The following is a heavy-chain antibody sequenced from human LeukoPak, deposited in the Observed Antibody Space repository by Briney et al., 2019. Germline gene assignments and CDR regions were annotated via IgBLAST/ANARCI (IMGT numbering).Heavy chain of an antibody. D-gene: IGHD1-14*01. J-gene: IGHJ3*02. Sequence: PSETLSLTCTVPGYSISSGYFWGWIRQPPGKGLEWIGNFYYSGITYYNPSLKSRVSISVDTSKNQVSLKLSSVTAADTAVYYCARDMRTVDAFDIWGQGAMVTVSS. CDR3: ARDMRTVDAFDI. CDR2: FYYSGIT. V-gene: IGHV4-38-2*02. CDR1: GYSISSGYF.